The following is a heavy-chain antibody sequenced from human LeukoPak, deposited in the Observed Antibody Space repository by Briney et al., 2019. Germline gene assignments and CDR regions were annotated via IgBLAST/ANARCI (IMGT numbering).Heavy chain of an antibody. J-gene: IGHJ6*02. Sequence: GASVKVSCKASGGTFISYAISWVRQAPGQGLEWMGGIIPIFGTANYAQKFQGRVTITADESTSTAYMELSSLRSEDTAVYYCARDDCSSTSCYAGYYYYGMDVWGQGTTVTVSS. V-gene: IGHV1-69*13. CDR1: GGTFISYA. CDR2: IIPIFGTA. D-gene: IGHD2-2*01. CDR3: ARDDCSSTSCYAGYYYYGMDV.